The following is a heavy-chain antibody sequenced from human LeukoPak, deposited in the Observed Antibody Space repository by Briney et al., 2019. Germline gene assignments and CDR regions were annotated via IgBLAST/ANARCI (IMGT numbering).Heavy chain of an antibody. CDR3: ARGSRDGYIQHYFDY. CDR1: GFTFSSYD. D-gene: IGHD5-24*01. CDR2: IGTAGDT. J-gene: IGHJ4*02. V-gene: IGHV3-13*01. Sequence: SGGSLRLSCAASGFTFSSYDMHWVRQATGNGLEWVSDIGTAGDTNYPASVKGRFTISRENAKNSLYLQMNSLRAGDTAVYYCARGSRDGYIQHYFDYWGQGTLVTVSS.